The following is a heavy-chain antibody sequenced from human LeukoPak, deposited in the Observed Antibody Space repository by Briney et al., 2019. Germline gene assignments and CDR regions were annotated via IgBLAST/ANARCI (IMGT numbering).Heavy chain of an antibody. J-gene: IGHJ3*02. CDR1: GGTFSSYT. Sequence: SVKVSCKASGGTFSSYTISWVRQAPGQGLEWMGRIIPIFGTANYAQKFQGRVTITTDESTSTAYMELSSLRSEDTAVYYCAREGAKIAFDIWGQGTMVTVSS. CDR2: IIPIFGTA. V-gene: IGHV1-69*05. CDR3: AREGAKIAFDI. D-gene: IGHD3-16*01.